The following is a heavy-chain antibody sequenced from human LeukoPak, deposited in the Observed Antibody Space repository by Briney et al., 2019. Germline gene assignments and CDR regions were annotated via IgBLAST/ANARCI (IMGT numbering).Heavy chain of an antibody. CDR3: ARDSLRSRDDFDI. D-gene: IGHD1-14*01. CDR2: IYYSGST. J-gene: IGHJ3*02. CDR1: GGSISSHY. Sequence: PSETLSLTCTVSGGSISSHYWSWIRQPPGKGLEWIGYIYYSGSTNYNPSLKSRVTISVDTSKNQLSLKLSSVTAADTAVYYCARDSLRSRDDFDIWGQGTMVTVSS. V-gene: IGHV4-59*11.